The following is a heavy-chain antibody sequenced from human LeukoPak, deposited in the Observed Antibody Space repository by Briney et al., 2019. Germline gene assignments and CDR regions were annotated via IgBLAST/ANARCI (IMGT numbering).Heavy chain of an antibody. D-gene: IGHD6-25*01. Sequence: SETLSLTCSVSGDSFTPYYRSWIRQPPGKGLEWIANIYHTGSTNYNPSLSSRVTISIDTAKNQFSLKLTSVTAADTAVYYCARRGRNSSGWQDYLWGQGTLVTVSS. V-gene: IGHV4-59*01. CDR2: IYHTGST. CDR3: ARRGRNSSGWQDYL. J-gene: IGHJ4*02. CDR1: GDSFTPYY.